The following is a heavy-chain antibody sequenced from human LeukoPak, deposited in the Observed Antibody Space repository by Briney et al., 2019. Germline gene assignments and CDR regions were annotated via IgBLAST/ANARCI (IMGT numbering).Heavy chain of an antibody. J-gene: IGHJ4*02. Sequence: GASVKVSCKASGYTFTSYYMHWVRQAPGQGLEWMGMINPSGGSTNYALKFQGRVTMTRDTSTSTVYMELSSLRSEDTAVYYCARVTYCSSTICPDFDYWGQGTLVTVSS. CDR1: GYTFTSYY. D-gene: IGHD2-2*01. CDR3: ARVTYCSSTICPDFDY. V-gene: IGHV1-46*01. CDR2: INPSGGST.